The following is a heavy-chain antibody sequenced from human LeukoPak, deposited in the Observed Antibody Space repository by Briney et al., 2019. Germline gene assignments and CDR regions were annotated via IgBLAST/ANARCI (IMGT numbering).Heavy chain of an antibody. CDR1: GGSISSYY. J-gene: IGHJ5*02. Sequence: PSETLSLTCTVSGGSISSYYWSWIRQPAGKGLDWIGRIYTSGSTNYNPSLKSRVTMSVDTSKNQFSLKLSSVTAADTAVYYCARVLTTVTTSWFDPWGQGTLVTVSS. V-gene: IGHV4-4*07. CDR3: ARVLTTVTTSWFDP. CDR2: IYTSGST. D-gene: IGHD4-17*01.